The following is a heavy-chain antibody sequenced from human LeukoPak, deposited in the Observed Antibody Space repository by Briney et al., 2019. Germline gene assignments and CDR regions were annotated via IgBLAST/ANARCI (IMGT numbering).Heavy chain of an antibody. Sequence: SETLSLTCAVSGGSFSGYYWSWIRQPPGKGLEWIGEINHSGSTNYNPSLKSRVTISVDTSKNQFSLKLSSVTAADTAVYYCARGGVSTIGVFDYWGQGTLVTVSS. CDR1: GGSFSGYY. V-gene: IGHV4-34*01. CDR2: INHSGST. J-gene: IGHJ4*02. D-gene: IGHD5/OR15-5a*01. CDR3: ARGGVSTIGVFDY.